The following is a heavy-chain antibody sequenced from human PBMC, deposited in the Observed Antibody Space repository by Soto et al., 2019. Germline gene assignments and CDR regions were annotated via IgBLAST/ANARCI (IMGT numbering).Heavy chain of an antibody. V-gene: IGHV4-30-4*01. Sequence: SESLSLGCAVSGCSISSGDYYWSWIRQPPGKGLEWIGYIYYSGSTYYSPSPKSRVTISVDTSKNQFSLKLSSVTAADTAVYYCARDGRDYSSGPFDYWGQGTLVPVSS. J-gene: IGHJ4*02. CDR3: ARDGRDYSSGPFDY. CDR1: GCSISSGDYY. CDR2: IYYSGST. D-gene: IGHD6-19*01.